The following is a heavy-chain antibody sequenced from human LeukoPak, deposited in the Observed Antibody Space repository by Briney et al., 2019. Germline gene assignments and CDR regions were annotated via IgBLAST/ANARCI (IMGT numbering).Heavy chain of an antibody. CDR1: GGSFSGYY. V-gene: IGHV4-34*01. D-gene: IGHD2-2*01. CDR3: ARHGEKYQLY. J-gene: IGHJ4*02. Sequence: SETLSLTCAVYGGSFSGYYWSWIRQPPGNGLEWIGETSHGGTTSYTPSLKSRVTISVDTSKNQFSLKLRSVTAADTAVYYCARHGEKYQLYWGQGTLVTVSS. CDR2: TSHGGTT.